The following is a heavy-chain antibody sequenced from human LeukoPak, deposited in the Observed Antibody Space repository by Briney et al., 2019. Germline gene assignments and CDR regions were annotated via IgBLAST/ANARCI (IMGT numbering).Heavy chain of an antibody. CDR2: IIPIFGTA. CDR3: ARDQAGGVVVPAAIRAYYYMDV. Sequence: GSSVKVSCKASGGTFSSYAISWVRQAPGQGLEWMGGIIPIFGTANYAQKFQGRVTITADESTSTAYMELSSLRSEDTAVYYCARDQAGGVVVPAAIRAYYYMDVWGKGTTVTVSS. D-gene: IGHD2-2*02. CDR1: GGTFSSYA. V-gene: IGHV1-69*01. J-gene: IGHJ6*03.